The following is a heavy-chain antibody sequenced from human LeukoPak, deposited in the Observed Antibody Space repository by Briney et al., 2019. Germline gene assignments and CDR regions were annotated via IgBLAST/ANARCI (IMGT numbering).Heavy chain of an antibody. V-gene: IGHV3-21*01. CDR1: GFTFSSYS. CDR3: ARDGAAAGRDYYYYYMDV. J-gene: IGHJ6*03. Sequence: GGSLRLSCAASGFTFSSYSMNWVRQAPGKGLEWVSSISSSSSYIYYADSVKGRFTISRDNAKNSLYLQMNSLRAEDTAVYYCARDGAAAGRDYYYYYMDVWGKGTTVTVSS. CDR2: ISSSSSYI. D-gene: IGHD6-13*01.